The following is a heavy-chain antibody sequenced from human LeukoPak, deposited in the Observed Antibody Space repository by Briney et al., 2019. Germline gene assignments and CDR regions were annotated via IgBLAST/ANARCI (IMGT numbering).Heavy chain of an antibody. Sequence: GASVKVSCKASGYTFTSYYMHWVRQAPGQGLEWMGIINPSGGSTSYAQKFQGRVTMTRDMSTSTVYMELSSLRSEDTAVYYCARGYCSGGSCPHDDYWGQGTLVTVSS. V-gene: IGHV1-46*01. J-gene: IGHJ4*02. D-gene: IGHD2-15*01. CDR1: GYTFTSYY. CDR3: ARGYCSGGSCPHDDY. CDR2: INPSGGST.